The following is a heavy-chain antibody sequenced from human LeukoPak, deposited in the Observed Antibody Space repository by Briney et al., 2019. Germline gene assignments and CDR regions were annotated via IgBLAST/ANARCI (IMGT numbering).Heavy chain of an antibody. CDR3: TTLRRGADY. Sequence: GGSLRLSCAASGFTFSNYWMHWVRQAPGKGLVWVSRLNADGNSITYADSVKGRFTISRDNSKNTLYLQMNSLRAEDTAVYYCTTLRRGADYWGQGTLVTVSS. CDR2: LNADGNSI. CDR1: GFTFSNYW. J-gene: IGHJ4*02. D-gene: IGHD1-14*01. V-gene: IGHV3-74*01.